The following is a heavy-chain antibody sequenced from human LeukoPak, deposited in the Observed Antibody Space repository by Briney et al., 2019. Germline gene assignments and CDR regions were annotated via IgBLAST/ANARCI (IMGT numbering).Heavy chain of an antibody. CDR1: GGSFSGYY. V-gene: IGHV4-34*01. J-gene: IGHJ6*02. CDR2: INHSGST. CDR3: ARGHAGSYVYYYYYGMDV. D-gene: IGHD3-16*01. Sequence: SETLSLTCAVYGGSFSGYYWSWIRQPPGRGLEWIGEINHSGSTDYNPSFKSRVTISVDTSKNQFSLKLTSVTAADTAVYYCARGHAGSYVYYYYYGMDVWGQGTTVTVSS.